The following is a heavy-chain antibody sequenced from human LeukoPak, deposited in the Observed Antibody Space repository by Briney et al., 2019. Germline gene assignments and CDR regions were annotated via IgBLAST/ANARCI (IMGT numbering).Heavy chain of an antibody. D-gene: IGHD3-3*01. Sequence: SVEVSCKASGGTFSSCAISWVRQAPGQGLEWMGGIIPIFGTANYAQKFQGRVTITADESTSTAYMELSSLRSEDTAVYYCARIKYDFWSGYSKRYYYYYMDVWGKGTTVTVSS. CDR1: GGTFSSCA. CDR3: ARIKYDFWSGYSKRYYYYYMDV. CDR2: IIPIFGTA. J-gene: IGHJ6*03. V-gene: IGHV1-69*01.